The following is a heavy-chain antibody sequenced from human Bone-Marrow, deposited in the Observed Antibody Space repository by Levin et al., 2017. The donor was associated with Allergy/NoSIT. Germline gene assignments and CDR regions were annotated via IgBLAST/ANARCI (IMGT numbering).Heavy chain of an antibody. D-gene: IGHD5-24*01. Sequence: GESLKISCQGSGYNFTKYWITWVRQMPGKGPEWMGRIDPSDSYTNYRQSFRGHVTFSVDKSINTAYLQWSSLKGSDSAMYYCARQFIDGWTPPTPDYWGQGTLVAVSS. CDR1: GYNFTKYW. CDR2: IDPSDSYT. CDR3: ARQFIDGWTPPTPDY. J-gene: IGHJ4*02. V-gene: IGHV5-10-1*01.